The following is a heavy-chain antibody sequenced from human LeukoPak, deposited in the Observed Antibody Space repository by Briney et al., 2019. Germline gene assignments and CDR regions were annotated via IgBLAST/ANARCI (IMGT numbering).Heavy chain of an antibody. Sequence: GASVKVSCKASGYTFTSYYMHWVRQAPGQGLEWMGIINPSGGSTSYAQKFQGRVTMTRDTPTSTVYMELSSLRSEDTAVYYCARDGGESYDILTGYHPYWYFDLWGRGTLVTVSS. CDR1: GYTFTSYY. D-gene: IGHD3-9*01. J-gene: IGHJ2*01. CDR3: ARDGGESYDILTGYHPYWYFDL. V-gene: IGHV1-46*01. CDR2: INPSGGST.